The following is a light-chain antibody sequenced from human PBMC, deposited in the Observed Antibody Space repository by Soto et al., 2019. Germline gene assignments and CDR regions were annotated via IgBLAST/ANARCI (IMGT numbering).Light chain of an antibody. J-gene: IGLJ1*01. V-gene: IGLV2-14*01. CDR1: SSDVGGYNY. CDR3: SSYTSSDV. Sequence: QSALTQPASVSGSPGQSITISCTGTSSDVGGYNYVSWYQQHPGKAPKPMIYAVINRPPGVSNRFSGSKSGNTASLTISGLQAEDEADYYCSSYTSSDVFGTGTKLTVL. CDR2: AVI.